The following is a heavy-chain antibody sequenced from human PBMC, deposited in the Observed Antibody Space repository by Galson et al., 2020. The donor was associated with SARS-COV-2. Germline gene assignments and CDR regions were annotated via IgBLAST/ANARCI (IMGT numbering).Heavy chain of an antibody. CDR2: ISGYKAST. CDR1: GYTITNYG. CDR3: ARTESDVFTGYWGFDF. D-gene: IGHD3-9*01. Sequence: ASVKVSCKASGYTITNYGITCVRQAPRQGLEWMGWISGYKASTKYAPRLQGRVTMTIDTSTSTAYMELQSLRSDDTAVYYCARTESDVFTGYWGFDFWGQGTLVAVSS. J-gene: IGHJ4*02. V-gene: IGHV1-18*01.